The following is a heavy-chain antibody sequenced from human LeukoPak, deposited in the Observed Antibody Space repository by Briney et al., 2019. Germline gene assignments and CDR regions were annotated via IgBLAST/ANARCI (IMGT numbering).Heavy chain of an antibody. Sequence: SETLSLTCTVSGGSISSYYWSWIRQPPGKGLEWIGYIYYSGSTNYNPSLKSRVTISVDTSKNQFSLNLSSVTAADTAVYYCARGLASGYPPIPFDYWDQGTLVTVSS. J-gene: IGHJ4*02. D-gene: IGHD3-3*01. CDR2: IYYSGST. V-gene: IGHV4-59*12. CDR3: ARGLASGYPPIPFDY. CDR1: GGSISSYY.